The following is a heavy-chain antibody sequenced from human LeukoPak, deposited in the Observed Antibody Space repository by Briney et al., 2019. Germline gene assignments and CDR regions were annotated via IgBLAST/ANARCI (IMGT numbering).Heavy chain of an antibody. V-gene: IGHV4-59*01. Sequence: SETLSLTCTVSCGSISSYYWSWIRQPPGKGLEWIGYIYYSGSTNYNPSLKSRVTISVDTSKNQFSLKLSSVTAADTAVYYCARDSRYDILTGSYYYYGMDVWGQGTTVTVSS. CDR2: IYYSGST. D-gene: IGHD3-9*01. CDR1: CGSISSYY. J-gene: IGHJ6*02. CDR3: ARDSRYDILTGSYYYYGMDV.